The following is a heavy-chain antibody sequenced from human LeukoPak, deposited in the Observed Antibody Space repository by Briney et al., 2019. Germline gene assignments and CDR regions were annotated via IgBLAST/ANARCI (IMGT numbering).Heavy chain of an antibody. Sequence: GGSLRHSCSASGFTFSNYAMHWVRQAPGKGLEWVAVISYDGSNKYYADSVKGRFTISRDNSKNTLYLQMNSLRAEDTAVYYCARDNNGDYWGQGTLVTVSS. D-gene: IGHD1/OR15-1a*01. CDR3: ARDNNGDY. CDR2: ISYDGSNK. CDR1: GFTFSNYA. V-gene: IGHV3-30-3*01. J-gene: IGHJ4*02.